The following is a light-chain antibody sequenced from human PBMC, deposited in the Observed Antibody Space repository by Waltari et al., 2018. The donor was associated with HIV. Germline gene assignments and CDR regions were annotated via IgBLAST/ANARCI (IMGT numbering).Light chain of an antibody. CDR2: EVS. J-gene: IGLJ2*01. CDR3: SSYTNNSTLV. CDR1: SSDVGRSNH. V-gene: IGLV2-14*01. Sequence: QSALTQPASVSGSPGQSTTIPCTGTSSDVGRSNHLSWYQQHPGNAPKLMIYEVSNRPSGVSNRFSGSKSGNTASLTISGLQAEDEADYYCSSYTNNSTLVFGGGTKLTVL.